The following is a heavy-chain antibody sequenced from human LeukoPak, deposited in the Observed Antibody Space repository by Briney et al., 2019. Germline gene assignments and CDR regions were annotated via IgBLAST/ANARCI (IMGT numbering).Heavy chain of an antibody. Sequence: GGSLRLSCAASGFTFSSYATHWVRQAPGKGLEWVSVISYDGSNKCYADSVKGRFTISRDNSKNTLYLQMNSLRAEDTAVYYCASHSSRHYYDSSGYSAIDCWGQGTLVTVSS. CDR2: ISYDGSNK. V-gene: IGHV3-30-3*01. CDR3: ASHSSRHYYDSSGYSAIDC. D-gene: IGHD3-22*01. CDR1: GFTFSSYA. J-gene: IGHJ4*02.